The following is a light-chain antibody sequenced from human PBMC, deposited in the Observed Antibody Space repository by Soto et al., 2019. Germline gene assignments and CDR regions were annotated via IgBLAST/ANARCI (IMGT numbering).Light chain of an antibody. J-gene: IGKJ4*01. CDR3: QQYGSSPLT. CDR2: RAS. Sequence: PGARATLSCRASQSVSSNYLAWYQQKPGQTPKVLIYRASTRATGIPDRFSGSGSGTDFTLTISRLEAEDFAVYYCQQYGSSPLTFGGGTKVDIK. CDR1: QSVSSNY. V-gene: IGKV3-20*01.